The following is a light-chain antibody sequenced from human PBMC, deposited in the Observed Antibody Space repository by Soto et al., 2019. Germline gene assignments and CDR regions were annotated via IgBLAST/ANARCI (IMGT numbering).Light chain of an antibody. J-gene: IGKJ2*01. Sequence: DIQMTQSPSTLSASVGDRVTITCRASQSMSRWLAWYQQKPGKAHKLLIYKASTLESGVPLRFSGSGSGTEFTLTISSVQPDDSATYYCQQYSTSPYNFGQGTRLEIK. CDR1: QSMSRW. CDR2: KAS. CDR3: QQYSTSPYN. V-gene: IGKV1-5*03.